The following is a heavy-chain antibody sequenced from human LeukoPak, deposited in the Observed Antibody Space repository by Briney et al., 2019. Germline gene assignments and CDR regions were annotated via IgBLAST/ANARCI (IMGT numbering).Heavy chain of an antibody. CDR2: INSDGSST. Sequence: GGSLRLSCAASGLTFSSYWMHWVRQAPGKGLVWVSRINSDGSSTSYADSVKGRFTISRDNAKNTLYLQMNSLRAEDTAVYYCASSGYSSGTFDIWGQGTMVTVSS. CDR3: ASSGYSSGTFDI. D-gene: IGHD6-19*01. CDR1: GLTFSSYW. V-gene: IGHV3-74*01. J-gene: IGHJ3*02.